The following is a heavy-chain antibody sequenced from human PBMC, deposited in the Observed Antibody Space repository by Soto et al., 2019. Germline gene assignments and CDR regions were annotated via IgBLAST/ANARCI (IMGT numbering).Heavy chain of an antibody. V-gene: IGHV3-23*01. CDR2: ISGSGGST. D-gene: IGHD2-2*01. Sequence: GGSLRLSCAASGFTFSSYSMNWVRQAPGKGLEWVSSISGSGGSTYYADSVKGRFTISRDNSKNTLYLQMNSLRAEDTAVYYCAKVLWDIVLVPADMWGQGTLVTVSS. CDR3: AKVLWDIVLVPADM. CDR1: GFTFSSYS. J-gene: IGHJ4*02.